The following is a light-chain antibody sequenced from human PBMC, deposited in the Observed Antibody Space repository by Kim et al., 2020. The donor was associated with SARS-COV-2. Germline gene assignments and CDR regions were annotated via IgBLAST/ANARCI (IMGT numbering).Light chain of an antibody. CDR1: QSVLYSSNNKNY. V-gene: IGKV4-1*01. CDR3: QKYYSTPFT. J-gene: IGKJ3*01. CDR2: WAS. Sequence: DIVMTQSPDSLSVSLGERATINCKSSQSVLYSSNNKNYLAWYQQKPGQPPKLLIYWASTRESGVPDRLSGSGSGTDFTLTISSLQAEDVAVYYCQKYYSTPFTFGPGTKVDIK.